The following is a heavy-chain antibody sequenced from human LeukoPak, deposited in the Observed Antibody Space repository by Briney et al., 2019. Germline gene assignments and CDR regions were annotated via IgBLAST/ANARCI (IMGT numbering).Heavy chain of an antibody. Sequence: ASVKVSCKASGYTFTSYAMNWVRQAPGQGLEWMGWINTNTGNPTYAQGFTGRFVFSLDTSVSTAYLQICSLKAEDTAVYYCAREGGWYYDFWSSSNWFDPWGQGTLVTVSS. CDR1: GYTFTSYA. CDR2: INTNTGNP. D-gene: IGHD3-3*01. J-gene: IGHJ5*02. V-gene: IGHV7-4-1*01. CDR3: AREGGWYYDFWSSSNWFDP.